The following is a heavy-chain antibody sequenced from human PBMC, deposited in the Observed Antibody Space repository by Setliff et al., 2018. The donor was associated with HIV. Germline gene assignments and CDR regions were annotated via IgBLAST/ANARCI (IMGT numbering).Heavy chain of an antibody. CDR1: GGTFSSYG. D-gene: IGHD4-17*01. CDR3: ASKLWDGDYGLLDD. V-gene: IGHV1-69*05. J-gene: IGHJ4*02. CDR2: STPLLDTT. Sequence: ASVKVSCKASGGTFSSYGITWVRQAPGQGLEWMGGSTPLLDTTNYAQKFQGRVTITTDESTNTVYMELSSLRSDDTAVYYCASKLWDGDYGLLDDWGQGTLVTVSS.